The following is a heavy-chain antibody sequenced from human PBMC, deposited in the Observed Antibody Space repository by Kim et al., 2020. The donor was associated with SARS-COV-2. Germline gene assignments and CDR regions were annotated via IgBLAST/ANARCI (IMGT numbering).Heavy chain of an antibody. J-gene: IGHJ6*02. Sequence: ASVKVSCKVSGYTLTELSMHWVRQAPGKGLECMGGFDPEDGETIYAQKFQGRVTMTEDTSTDTAYMELSSLRSEDTAVYYCATGFVVVPAAIQSSYYYYYGMDVWGQGTTVTVSS. CDR1: GYTLTELS. CDR3: ATGFVVVPAAIQSSYYYYYGMDV. D-gene: IGHD2-2*02. V-gene: IGHV1-24*01. CDR2: FDPEDGET.